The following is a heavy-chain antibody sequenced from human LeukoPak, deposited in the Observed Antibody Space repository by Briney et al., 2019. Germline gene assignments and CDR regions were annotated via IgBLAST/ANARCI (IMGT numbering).Heavy chain of an antibody. D-gene: IGHD3-22*01. CDR3: ARAPTHYDSSGYPFDY. J-gene: IGHJ4*02. V-gene: IGHV1-69*13. Sequence: ASVKVSCKASGGTFSSYAISWLRQAPGQGLEWMGGIIPIFGTANYAQKFQGRVTITADESTSTAYMELSSLRSEDTAVYYCARAPTHYDSSGYPFDYWGQGTLVTVSS. CDR1: GGTFSSYA. CDR2: IIPIFGTA.